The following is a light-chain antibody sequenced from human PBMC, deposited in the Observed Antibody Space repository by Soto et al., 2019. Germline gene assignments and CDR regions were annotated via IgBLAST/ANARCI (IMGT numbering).Light chain of an antibody. V-gene: IGLV2-8*01. CDR1: ISDVGGYNY. J-gene: IGLJ2*01. CDR2: EVS. Sequence: QSALTQPPSASGSPGQSVTISCTGTISDVGGYNYVSWYQQHPGKAPKLMIYEVSERPSGVPDRFSGSKSGNTASLTVSGLQAEDEADYYCGSYAGFNNYVAFGGVTKVTVL. CDR3: GSYAGFNNYVA.